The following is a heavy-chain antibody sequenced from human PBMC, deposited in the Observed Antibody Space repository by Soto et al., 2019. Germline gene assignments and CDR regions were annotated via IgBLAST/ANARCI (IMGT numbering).Heavy chain of an antibody. Sequence: PGGSLRLSCAASGFTFSSYAMHWVRQAPGKGLEWVAVISYDGSNKYYADSVKGRFTISRDNSKNTLYLQMNSLRAEDTAVYYCARDRIVLMVYAHLDYWGQGTLVTVSS. J-gene: IGHJ4*02. CDR1: GFTFSSYA. CDR2: ISYDGSNK. CDR3: ARDRIVLMVYAHLDY. V-gene: IGHV3-30-3*01. D-gene: IGHD2-8*01.